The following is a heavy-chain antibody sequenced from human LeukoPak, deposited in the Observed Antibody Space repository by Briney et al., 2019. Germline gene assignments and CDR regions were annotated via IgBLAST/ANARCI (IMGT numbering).Heavy chain of an antibody. CDR2: IYYSGST. CDR3: ARVRKGLSAFDI. D-gene: IGHD2/OR15-2a*01. CDR1: GGSISSYY. V-gene: IGHV4-59*01. Sequence: PSETLSLTCTVSGGSISSYYWSWIRQPPGKGLEWIGYIYYSGSTNYNPSLKSRVTISVDTSKNQFSLKLSSVTAADTAVYYCARVRKGLSAFDIWGQGTVVTVSS. J-gene: IGHJ3*02.